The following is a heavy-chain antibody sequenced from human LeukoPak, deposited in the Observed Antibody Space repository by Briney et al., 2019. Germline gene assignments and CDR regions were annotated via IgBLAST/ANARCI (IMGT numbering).Heavy chain of an antibody. CDR3: ARRSSSWYYFED. V-gene: IGHV4-39*07. CDR2: IYYSGST. J-gene: IGHJ4*02. CDR1: GGSITSSDYW. Sequence: SETLSLTCTVSGGSITSSDYWWAWIRLPPGRGLEWIGSIYYSGSTYYNPPLKSRATISVDTSKNQFSLKLSSVTAADAAVYFCARRSSSWYYFEDWGQGALVTVSS. D-gene: IGHD6-13*01.